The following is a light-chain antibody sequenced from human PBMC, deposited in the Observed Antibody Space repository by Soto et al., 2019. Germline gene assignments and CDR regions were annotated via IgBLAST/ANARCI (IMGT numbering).Light chain of an antibody. CDR2: SAS. Sequence: DIQMPHSPSSLSASVADRVTVTCRAGQSISRYLNWYQQRPGKAPTLLIYSASTLQTGVPSRFSGSGSGTDFTLTISSLQTEDFATYYCQQSYNGPCTFGPGTKVDI. CDR1: QSISRY. J-gene: IGKJ3*01. CDR3: QQSYNGPCT. V-gene: IGKV1-39*01.